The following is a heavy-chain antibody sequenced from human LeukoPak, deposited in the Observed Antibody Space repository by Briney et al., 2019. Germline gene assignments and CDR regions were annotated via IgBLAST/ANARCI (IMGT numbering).Heavy chain of an antibody. CDR2: INPNSGGT. CDR3: ARGRRVGITIFGVVPLWDY. D-gene: IGHD3-3*01. CDR1: GYTFTGYY. J-gene: IGHJ4*02. V-gene: IGHV1-2*02. Sequence: GASVKVSCKASGYTFTGYYMHWVRHAPGQGLEWMGWINPNSGGTNYAQKFQGRVTMTRDTSISTAYMELSRLRSDDTAVYYCARGRRVGITIFGVVPLWDYWGQGTLVTVSS.